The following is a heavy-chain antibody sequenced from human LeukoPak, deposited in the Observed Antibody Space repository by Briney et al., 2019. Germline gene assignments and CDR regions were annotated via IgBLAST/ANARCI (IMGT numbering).Heavy chain of an antibody. V-gene: IGHV4-61*02. Sequence: SETLSLTCTVSGGSISSGSYYWSWIRQPAGKGLEWIGRIYTSGSTNYNPSLKSRVTISVDTSKNQFSLKLSSVTAADTAVYYCARDYLDSSGYWGQGTLVTVSS. D-gene: IGHD3-22*01. CDR2: IYTSGST. J-gene: IGHJ1*01. CDR1: GGSISSGSYY. CDR3: ARDYLDSSGY.